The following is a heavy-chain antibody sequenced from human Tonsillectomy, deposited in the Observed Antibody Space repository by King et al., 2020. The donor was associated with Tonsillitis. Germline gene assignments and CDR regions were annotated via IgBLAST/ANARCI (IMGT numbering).Heavy chain of an antibody. D-gene: IGHD5-12*01. Sequence: QLVQSGAVVKKPGEPLKISCKGIGYSFTSHWIAWVRQVPGKGLEWMGIIDPYDSDAKYSPSFEGQVIPSVDKSVSTAYLQWNSLKTSDTAIYFCATPPTYSGNYLSGAFEFWGRGTKVTVSS. CDR1: GYSFTSHW. CDR2: IDPYDSDA. J-gene: IGHJ3*01. V-gene: IGHV5-51*01. CDR3: ATPPTYSGNYLSGAFEF.